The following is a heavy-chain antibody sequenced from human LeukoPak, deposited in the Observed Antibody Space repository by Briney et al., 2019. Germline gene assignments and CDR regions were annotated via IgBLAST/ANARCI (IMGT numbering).Heavy chain of an antibody. CDR3: ARVKIAVAAYSGAYYYYGMDV. Sequence: SVKVSCKASGGTFSSYAISWVRQAPGQGLEWVGGIIPIFGTANYAQKFQGRVTITADESTSTAYMELSSLRSEDTAVYYCARVKIAVAAYSGAYYYYGMDVWGQGTTVTVSS. J-gene: IGHJ6*02. V-gene: IGHV1-69*13. D-gene: IGHD6-19*01. CDR1: GGTFSSYA. CDR2: IIPIFGTA.